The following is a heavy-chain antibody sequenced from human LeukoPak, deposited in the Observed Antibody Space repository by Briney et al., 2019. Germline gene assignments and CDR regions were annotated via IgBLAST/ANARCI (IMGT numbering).Heavy chain of an antibody. CDR2: IYYSGST. J-gene: IGHJ5*02. CDR1: GGSISSSSYY. Sequence: PSETLSLTCPVSGGSISSSSYYWGRIRPPPGKGLEWVGSIYYSGSTYYNPSVKSRVTISVDTSKNQFSLKLSSVTGADTAVYYCASRYYYDSSGYSWGQGTLVTVSS. CDR3: ASRYYYDSSGYS. V-gene: IGHV4-39*01. D-gene: IGHD3-22*01.